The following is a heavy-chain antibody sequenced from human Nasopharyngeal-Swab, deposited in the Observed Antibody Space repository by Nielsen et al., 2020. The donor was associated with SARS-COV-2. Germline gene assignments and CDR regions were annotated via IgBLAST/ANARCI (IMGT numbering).Heavy chain of an antibody. V-gene: IGHV4-39*01. CDR3: VRQGSRGRSLDV. J-gene: IGHJ3*01. CDR2: VYKSGSA. D-gene: IGHD3-16*01. Sequence: SETLSLTCTVSGGSISGNTYWWGWIRQPAGKGLEWIGHVYKSGSASYSPSLKSRVTISVDTPRDQFSLQLSSVAAADTAVYYCVRQGSRGRSLDVWGQGTSVIVSS. CDR1: GGSISGNTYW.